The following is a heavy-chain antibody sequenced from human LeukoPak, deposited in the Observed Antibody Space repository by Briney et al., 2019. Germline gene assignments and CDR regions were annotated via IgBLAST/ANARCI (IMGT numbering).Heavy chain of an antibody. CDR3: ARASSSTSCSDY. V-gene: IGHV4-59*01. Sequence: SETLSLTCTVSGGSISSYYWSWIRQPPGKGLEWIGYIYYSGSTNYNPSLKSRVTISVDTSKNQFSLKLSSVIAADTAVYYCARASSSTSCSDYWGQGTLVTVSS. CDR2: IYYSGST. CDR1: GGSISSYY. J-gene: IGHJ4*02. D-gene: IGHD2-2*01.